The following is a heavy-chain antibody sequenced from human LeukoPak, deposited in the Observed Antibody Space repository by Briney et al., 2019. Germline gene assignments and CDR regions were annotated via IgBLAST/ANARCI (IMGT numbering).Heavy chain of an antibody. Sequence: PGGSLRLSCAASGNYWMHWVRQAPGKGLVWVSHINSDGSWTSYADSVKGRFTISKDNAMNTVYLQMNNLRVEDTAVYYCVSFYETYWGRGTLVTVSS. CDR3: VSFYETY. D-gene: IGHD2-2*01. V-gene: IGHV3-74*01. J-gene: IGHJ4*02. CDR2: INSDGSWT. CDR1: GNYW.